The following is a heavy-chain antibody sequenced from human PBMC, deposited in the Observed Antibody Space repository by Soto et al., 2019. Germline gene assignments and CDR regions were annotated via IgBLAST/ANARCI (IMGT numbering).Heavy chain of an antibody. Sequence: GESLKISCAASGFTFSSYWMSWVRQAPGKGLEWVANIKQDGSEKYYVDSVKGRFTISRDNAKNSLYLQMNSLRAEDTAVYYCARDSMWLALDYWGQGTLVTVSS. CDR3: ARDSMWLALDY. V-gene: IGHV3-7*01. CDR1: GFTFSSYW. D-gene: IGHD6-19*01. J-gene: IGHJ4*02. CDR2: IKQDGSEK.